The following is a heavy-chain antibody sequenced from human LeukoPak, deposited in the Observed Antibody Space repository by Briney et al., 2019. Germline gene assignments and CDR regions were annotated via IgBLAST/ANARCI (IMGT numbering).Heavy chain of an antibody. CDR3: ARDAGSRIQLWLRSYYYMDV. Sequence: PGGSLRLSCAASGFTFSSYGMNWVRQAPGKGLEWVSSISSSSSYIYYADSVKGRFTISRDNAKNSLYLQMNSLRAEDTAVYYCARDAGSRIQLWLRSYYYMDVWGKGTTVTVSS. CDR2: ISSSSSYI. CDR1: GFTFSSYG. J-gene: IGHJ6*03. V-gene: IGHV3-21*01. D-gene: IGHD5-18*01.